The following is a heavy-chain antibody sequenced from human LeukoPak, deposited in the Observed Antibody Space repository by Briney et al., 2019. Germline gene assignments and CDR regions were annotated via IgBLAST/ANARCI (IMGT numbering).Heavy chain of an antibody. CDR1: GFTFSTYW. CDR3: ARGYSGTYRIDY. Sequence: GGSLRLSCAASGFTFSTYWMHWVRQAPGKGLVWVSRINTDGSTTTYADSVKGRFTISRDSAKNTLHLQLDSLRVEDTAVYFCARGYSGTYRIDYWGQGTLVTVS. J-gene: IGHJ4*02. CDR2: INTDGSTT. V-gene: IGHV3-74*03. D-gene: IGHD1-26*01.